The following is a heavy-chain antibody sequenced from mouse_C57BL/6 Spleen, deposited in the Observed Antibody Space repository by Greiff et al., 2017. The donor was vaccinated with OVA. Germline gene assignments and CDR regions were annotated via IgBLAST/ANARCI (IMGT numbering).Heavy chain of an antibody. D-gene: IGHD4-1*01. CDR2: IYPGDGDT. Sequence: VQLQQSGPELVKPGASVKISCKASGYAFSSSWMNWVKQRPGKGLEWIGRIYPGDGDTNYNGKFKGKATLTADKSSSTAYMQLSSLTSEDAAVYFCAKTGTVDYGYFDVWGTGTTVTVSS. V-gene: IGHV1-82*01. CDR1: GYAFSSSW. J-gene: IGHJ1*03. CDR3: AKTGTVDYGYFDV.